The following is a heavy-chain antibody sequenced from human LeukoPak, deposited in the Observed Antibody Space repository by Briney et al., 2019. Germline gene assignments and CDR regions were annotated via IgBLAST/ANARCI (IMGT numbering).Heavy chain of an antibody. D-gene: IGHD4-11*01. CDR1: GFTFSSYG. Sequence: GGSLRLSCAASGFTFSSYGMHWVRQAPGKGLEWVAVILSDGSKEFYTDSVKGRFTISRDNAKNTLYLQMSSLRAEDTAVYYCARVSSNYVGYYYYYMDVWGKGTTVTVSS. CDR3: ARVSSNYVGYYYYYMDV. V-gene: IGHV3-33*01. CDR2: ILSDGSKE. J-gene: IGHJ6*03.